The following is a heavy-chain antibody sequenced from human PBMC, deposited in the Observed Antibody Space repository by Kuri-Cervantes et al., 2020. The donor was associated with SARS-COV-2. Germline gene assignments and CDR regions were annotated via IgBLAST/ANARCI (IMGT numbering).Heavy chain of an antibody. CDR3: ARGTAALDY. D-gene: IGHD2-2*01. J-gene: IGHJ4*02. CDR1: GFTFGDYA. Sequence: GESLKISCTASGFTFGDYAMHWVRQAPGKGLEYVSAISSNGGSTYYANSVKGRFTISRDNSKNTLYLQMGSLRAEDMAVYYCARGTAALDYWGQGTLVTVSS. CDR2: ISSNGGST. V-gene: IGHV3-64*01.